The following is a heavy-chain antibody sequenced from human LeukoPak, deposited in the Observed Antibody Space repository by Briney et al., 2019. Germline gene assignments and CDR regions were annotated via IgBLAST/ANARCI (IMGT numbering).Heavy chain of an antibody. V-gene: IGHV4-61*02. D-gene: IGHD6-13*01. J-gene: IGHJ6*03. CDR2: IYTSGST. CDR1: GGSISSGNYY. CDR3: ARTTEAHSWRTRYYDYYMDV. Sequence: SETLSLTCTVSGGSISSGNYYWSWIRKPAGKGLEWIVRIYTSGSTNYNPSLKSRVTISVDTSKNQFSLKLSSVTAADTAVYYCARTTEAHSWRTRYYDYYMDVWGKGTTVTVSS.